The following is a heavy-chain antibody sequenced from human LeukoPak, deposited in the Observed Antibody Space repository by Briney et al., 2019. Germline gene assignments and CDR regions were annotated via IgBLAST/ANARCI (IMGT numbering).Heavy chain of an antibody. CDR1: GYTFTGYY. Sequence: ASVKGSWKASGYTFTGYYMHWVRQAPGQGLEWMGWINPNSGGTNYAQKFQGRVTMTRDTSISTAYMELSRLRSDDTAVYYCARDGGYYYDSSGYYEGFDPWGQGTLVTVSS. CDR3: ARDGGYYYDSSGYYEGFDP. V-gene: IGHV1-2*02. J-gene: IGHJ5*02. CDR2: INPNSGGT. D-gene: IGHD3-22*01.